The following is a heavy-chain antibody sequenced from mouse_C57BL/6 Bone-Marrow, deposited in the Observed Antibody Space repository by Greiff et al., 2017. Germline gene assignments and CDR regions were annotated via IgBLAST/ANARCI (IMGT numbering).Heavy chain of an antibody. CDR3: ARRRIITTVVANWYFDV. Sequence: VKLQESGPELVRPGVSVKISCKGSGYTFTDYAMHWVKQSHAKSLEWIGVISTYYGDASYNQKFKDKATMTVDKSSSTAYMELARLTSEDSAVYYCARRRIITTVVANWYFDVWGTGTTVTVSS. CDR2: ISTYYGDA. J-gene: IGHJ1*03. CDR1: GYTFTDYA. V-gene: IGHV1-67*01. D-gene: IGHD1-1*01.